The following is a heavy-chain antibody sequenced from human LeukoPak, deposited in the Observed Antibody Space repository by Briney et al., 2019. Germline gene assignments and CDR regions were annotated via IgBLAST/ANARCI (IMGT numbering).Heavy chain of an antibody. CDR1: GYTFTDSY. D-gene: IGHD3-9*01. J-gene: IGHJ4*02. CDR3: ARDPGYYDILTGYYNGPIDH. CDR2: INPNTAGT. V-gene: IGHV1-2*02. Sequence: ASVKVSCKTSGYTFTDSYIHWVRQAPGQGLEWVGWINPNTAGTNHAQRFQGRVTMTRDTSISTAYMELYRLRFDDTAVYYCARDPGYYDILTGYYNGPIDHWGQGTLVTVSS.